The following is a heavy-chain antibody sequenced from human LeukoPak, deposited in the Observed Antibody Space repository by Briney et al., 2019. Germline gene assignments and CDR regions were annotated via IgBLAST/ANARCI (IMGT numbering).Heavy chain of an antibody. CDR2: ISSSGGTT. D-gene: IGHD6-19*01. V-gene: IGHV3-64*01. Sequence: GGSLRLSCAGSGISFSSYPKHWAPHAPGKGLEDVSDISSSGGTTHYANFVKGRFTIYRDNSKNTMYLQMGSLRLEDMAVYFCARESASTSFTAVAGPFDYWGQGTQVTVSS. J-gene: IGHJ4*02. CDR3: ARESASTSFTAVAGPFDY. CDR1: GISFSSYP.